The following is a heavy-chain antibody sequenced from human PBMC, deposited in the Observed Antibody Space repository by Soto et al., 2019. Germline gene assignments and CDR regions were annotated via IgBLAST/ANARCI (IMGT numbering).Heavy chain of an antibody. CDR3: ASSNIAAAGFYYYGMDV. CDR2: IYYSGST. J-gene: IGHJ6*02. Sequence: SETLSLTCTVSGGSISSYYWSWIRQPPGKGLEWIGYIYYSGSTNYNPSLKSRVTISVDTSKNQLSLKLSSVTAADTAVYYCASSNIAAAGFYYYGMDVWGQGTTVTVSS. V-gene: IGHV4-59*01. CDR1: GGSISSYY. D-gene: IGHD6-13*01.